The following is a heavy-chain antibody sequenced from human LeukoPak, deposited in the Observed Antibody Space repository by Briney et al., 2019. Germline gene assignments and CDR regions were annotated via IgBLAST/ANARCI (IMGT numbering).Heavy chain of an antibody. CDR1: GFTFSNAW. Sequence: PRGSLRLSCAASGFTFSNAWMSWVRQAPGKGLEWVGRIKSKTGGGTTDYAAPVKGRFTISRDDSKNTLYLQMNSLKTEDTAVYYCTTDLYQLLFWDYWGQGTLVTVSS. V-gene: IGHV3-15*01. J-gene: IGHJ4*02. CDR2: IKSKTGGGTT. CDR3: TTDLYQLLFWDY. D-gene: IGHD2-2*01.